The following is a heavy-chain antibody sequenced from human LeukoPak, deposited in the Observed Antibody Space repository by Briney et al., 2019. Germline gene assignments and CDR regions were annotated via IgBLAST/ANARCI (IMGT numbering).Heavy chain of an antibody. V-gene: IGHV4-39*07. Sequence: SETLSLTCTVSGGSISSSSYYWGWIRQPPGKGLEWIGSIYYSGSTYYNPSLKSRVTISVDTSKNQFSLKLSSVTAADTAVYYCARGIVAGPSDPRGGFDYWGQGTLVTVSS. CDR1: GGSISSSSYY. CDR2: IYYSGST. D-gene: IGHD2/OR15-2a*01. J-gene: IGHJ4*02. CDR3: ARGIVAGPSDPRGGFDY.